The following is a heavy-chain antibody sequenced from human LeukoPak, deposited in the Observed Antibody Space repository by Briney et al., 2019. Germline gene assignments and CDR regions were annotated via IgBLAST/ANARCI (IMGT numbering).Heavy chain of an antibody. Sequence: GGSLRLSCSAWVFTFSTSWVSWVRQAPGKGLEWVANIKEDGSEKWYIDSVKGRFTISRDNAKNSLYLQMNSLRAEDTAVFYCAKGDYFDYWGQGTLVTVSS. CDR2: IKEDGSEK. CDR3: AKGDYFDY. CDR1: VFTFSTSW. J-gene: IGHJ4*02. D-gene: IGHD3-16*01. V-gene: IGHV3-7*01.